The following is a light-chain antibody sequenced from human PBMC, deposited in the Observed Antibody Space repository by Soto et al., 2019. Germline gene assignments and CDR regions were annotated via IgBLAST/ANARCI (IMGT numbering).Light chain of an antibody. Sequence: EVVMTQSPDTLSVSPGERATLSCRASQNINSNLAWYQQKPGQAPRLLIYGASTRVTGIPARFSGGRSGTEFTFTISSLQSEDFAVYYCQQRSNWPPITFGQGTRLEIK. V-gene: IGKV3-15*01. CDR2: GAS. CDR3: QQRSNWPPIT. J-gene: IGKJ5*01. CDR1: QNINSN.